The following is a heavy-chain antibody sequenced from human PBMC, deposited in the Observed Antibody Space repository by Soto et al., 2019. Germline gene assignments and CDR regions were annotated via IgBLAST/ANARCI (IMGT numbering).Heavy chain of an antibody. CDR1: GFIFNSYS. V-gene: IGHV3-48*01. J-gene: IGHJ4*02. Sequence: EVQLVESGGGLVQPGGSLRLSCVASGFIFNSYSMNGVRQAPGKGLEWISYINSGSTSVFYADSVKGRFTISRDNAKNSLYLQMNGLRAEDTAVYYCGSSASPDAYWGQGTLVTVSS. CDR2: INSGSTSV. CDR3: GSSASPDAY. D-gene: IGHD3-22*01.